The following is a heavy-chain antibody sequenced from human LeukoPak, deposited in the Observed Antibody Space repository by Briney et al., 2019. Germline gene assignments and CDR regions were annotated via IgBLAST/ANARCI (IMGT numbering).Heavy chain of an antibody. V-gene: IGHV3-23*01. CDR2: IGGGGVDT. D-gene: IGHD2-2*01. J-gene: IGHJ4*02. Sequence: GGSLRLSCAASGFTFSNFAMSWVRRAPGKGLEWVSAIGGGGVDTYYADSVKGRFTISRDNSKNTLYLQMNSLRAEDTAVYYCAKRGESCSSTNCLKYYFDYWGQGTLVTVSS. CDR3: AKRGESCSSTNCLKYYFDY. CDR1: GFTFSNFA.